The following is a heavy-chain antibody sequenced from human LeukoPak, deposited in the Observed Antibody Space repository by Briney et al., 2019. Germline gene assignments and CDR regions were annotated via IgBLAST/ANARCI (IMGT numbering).Heavy chain of an antibody. CDR1: GYTFTSYY. Sequence: ASVKVSCKASGYTFTSYYMHWVRQAPGQGLEWMGWISAYNGNTNYAQKLQGRVTMTTDTSTSTAYMELRSLRSDDTAVYYCARLCGSSGWYCNYFDYWGQGTLVTVSS. CDR3: ARLCGSSGWYCNYFDY. D-gene: IGHD6-19*01. CDR2: ISAYNGNT. J-gene: IGHJ4*02. V-gene: IGHV1-18*04.